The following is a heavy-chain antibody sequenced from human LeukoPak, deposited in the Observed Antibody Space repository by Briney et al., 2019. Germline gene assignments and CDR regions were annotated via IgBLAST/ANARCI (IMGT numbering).Heavy chain of an antibody. CDR3: ARASTAMVTQPFDY. J-gene: IGHJ4*02. D-gene: IGHD5-18*01. CDR2: IIPIFGTA. CDR1: GGTFGSYA. V-gene: IGHV1-69*13. Sequence: ASVKVSCKASGGTFGSYAISWVRQAPGQGLEWMGGIIPIFGTASYAQKFQGRVTITADESTSTAYMELSSLRSEDTAVYYCARASTAMVTQPFDYWGQGTLVTVSS.